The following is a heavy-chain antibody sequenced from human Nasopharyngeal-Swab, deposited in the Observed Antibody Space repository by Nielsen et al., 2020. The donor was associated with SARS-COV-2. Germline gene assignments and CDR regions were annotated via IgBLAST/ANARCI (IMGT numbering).Heavy chain of an antibody. J-gene: IGHJ3*01. CDR2: ISSISTYI. Sequence: GESLKISCAASGFTLSSYSMNWVRHAPGKGLECVSSISSISTYIYYADSVKGRFTISRDNAKNSLYLQMNSLRAEDTAVYYCARTGYSFGFDAFDVWGQGTMVTVSS. CDR3: ARTGYSFGFDAFDV. V-gene: IGHV3-21*01. D-gene: IGHD5-18*01. CDR1: GFTLSSYS.